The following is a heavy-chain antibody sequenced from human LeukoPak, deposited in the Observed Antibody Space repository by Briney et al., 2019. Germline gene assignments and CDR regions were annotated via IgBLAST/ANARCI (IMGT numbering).Heavy chain of an antibody. Sequence: ASVKVPCKASGYTFNRYGISWVRQAPGQRPEWMGWNSALTGNIDYAPKFQGRVTINTDTSTRTAYMELSSLVSADTAVYFCARADPTNTGHEYFDYWGRGTLVTVSS. CDR2: NSALTGNI. D-gene: IGHD2/OR15-2a*01. CDR3: ARADPTNTGHEYFDY. CDR1: GYTFNRYG. J-gene: IGHJ4*02. V-gene: IGHV1-18*01.